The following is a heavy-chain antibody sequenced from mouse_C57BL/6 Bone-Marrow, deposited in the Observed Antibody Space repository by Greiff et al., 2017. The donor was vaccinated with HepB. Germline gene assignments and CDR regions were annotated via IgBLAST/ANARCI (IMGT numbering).Heavy chain of an antibody. V-gene: IGHV5-12*01. D-gene: IGHD4-1*01. CDR3: ARQRVTGSLYYYAMDY. CDR1: GFTFSDYY. CDR2: ISNGGGST. Sequence: EVKLMESGGGLVQPGGSLKLSCAASGFTFSDYYMYWVRQTPEKRLEWVAYISNGGGSTYYPDTVKGRFTISRDNAKNTLYVHMSRLKSEDTAMYYCARQRVTGSLYYYAMDYWGQGTSVTVSS. J-gene: IGHJ4*01.